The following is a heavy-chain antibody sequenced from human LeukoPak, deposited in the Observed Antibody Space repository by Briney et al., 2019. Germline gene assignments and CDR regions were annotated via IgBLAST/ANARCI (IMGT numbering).Heavy chain of an antibody. CDR3: ARGGTSVADIDY. Sequence: PSETLSLTCTVSGGSISSYYWSWIRQPPGKGLEWIGYIYYSGSTNYNPSLKSRVTISVGTSKNQFSLKLSSVTAADTAVYYCARGGTSVADIDYWGQGTLVTVSS. D-gene: IGHD1-26*01. J-gene: IGHJ4*02. CDR1: GGSISSYY. V-gene: IGHV4-59*01. CDR2: IYYSGST.